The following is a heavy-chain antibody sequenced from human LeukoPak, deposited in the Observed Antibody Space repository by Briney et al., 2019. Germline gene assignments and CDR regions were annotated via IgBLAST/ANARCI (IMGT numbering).Heavy chain of an antibody. CDR1: GYTFTGYY. CDR3: ARYGGWKAFDI. V-gene: IGHV1-2*02. CDR2: INPNSGGT. D-gene: IGHD6-19*01. Sequence: GASVKVSCKASGYTFTGYYMHWVRQAPGQGLEWMGWINPNSGGTNYAQKFQGRVTMTRNTSISTAYMELSSLRSEDTAVYYCARYGGWKAFDIWGQGTMVTVSS. J-gene: IGHJ3*02.